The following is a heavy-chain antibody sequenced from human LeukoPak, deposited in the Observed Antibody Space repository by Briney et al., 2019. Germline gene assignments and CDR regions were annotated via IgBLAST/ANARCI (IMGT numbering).Heavy chain of an antibody. Sequence: GGSLRLSCAASGFTFSSYEMNWVRRAPGKGLEWVAFISFDGSNRYYADSVKGRFTMSRDNSKNTMYLQMNSLRAEDTAVYYCAKGSDFHVDVWGKGTTVTISS. CDR1: GFTFSSYE. D-gene: IGHD3/OR15-3a*01. CDR3: AKGSDFHVDV. V-gene: IGHV3-30*02. CDR2: ISFDGSNR. J-gene: IGHJ6*03.